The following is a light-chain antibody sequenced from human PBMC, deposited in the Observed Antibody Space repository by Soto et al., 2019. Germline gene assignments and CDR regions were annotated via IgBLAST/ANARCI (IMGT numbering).Light chain of an antibody. CDR1: QSVSTN. CDR2: GAS. J-gene: IGKJ5*01. V-gene: IGKV3-15*01. Sequence: EIVVTQTPTTLSVSAEERATLSCRASQSVSTNLAWYQQKPGQVPSLLIYGASTRASGIPARFSGSGSGTEFTLTIGGLQSEDFAVYYCQQYSSSPSFGQGTRLEIK. CDR3: QQYSSSPS.